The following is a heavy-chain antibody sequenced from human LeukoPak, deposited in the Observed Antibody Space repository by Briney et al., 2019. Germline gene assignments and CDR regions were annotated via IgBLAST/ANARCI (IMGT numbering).Heavy chain of an antibody. CDR2: INPNSGGT. J-gene: IGHJ6*02. CDR1: GYTFTGYC. V-gene: IGHV1-2*04. D-gene: IGHD6-6*01. CDR3: ARDPGPPYSSSPHQNGMDV. Sequence: ASVKVSCKASGYTFTGYCMHWVRQAPGQGLEWMGWINPNSGGTNYAQKFQGWVTMTRDTSISTAYMELSRLRSDDTAVYYCARDPGPPYSSSPHQNGMDVWGQGTTVTVSS.